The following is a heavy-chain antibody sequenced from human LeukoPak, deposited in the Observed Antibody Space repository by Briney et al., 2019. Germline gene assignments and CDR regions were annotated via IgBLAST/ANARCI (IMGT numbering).Heavy chain of an antibody. CDR2: INPNSGGT. D-gene: IGHD2-15*01. CDR3: ARAMVGYYYYYYMDV. J-gene: IGHJ6*03. Sequence: ASVKVSCKASGYSFTSYYMHWVRQAPGQGLEWMGWINPNSGGTNYAQKFQGRVTMTRDTSISTAYMELSRLRSDDTAVYYCARAMVGYYYYYYMDVWGKGTTVTVSS. V-gene: IGHV1-2*02. CDR1: GYSFTSYY.